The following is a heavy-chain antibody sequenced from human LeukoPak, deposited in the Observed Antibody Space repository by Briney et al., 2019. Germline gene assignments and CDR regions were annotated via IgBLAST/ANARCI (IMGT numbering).Heavy chain of an antibody. CDR2: INQDGREK. D-gene: IGHD3-9*01. J-gene: IGHJ6*03. CDR1: GFSFSSHW. V-gene: IGHV3-7*01. Sequence: GGSLRLSCAASGFSFSSHWMSWVRQAPGKGLEWVANINQDGREKQYVDSVKGRFTISRDNAKNSLYLQMNSLRAEDTAVYYCARGSRYFDWLGPPLALRTHYYYYYMDVWGKGTTVTISS. CDR3: ARGSRYFDWLGPPLALRTHYYYYYMDV.